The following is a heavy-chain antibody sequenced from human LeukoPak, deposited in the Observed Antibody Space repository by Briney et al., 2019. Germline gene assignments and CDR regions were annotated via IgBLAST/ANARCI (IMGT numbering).Heavy chain of an antibody. CDR2: IKQEGSEK. J-gene: IGHJ6*03. D-gene: IGHD5-18*01. V-gene: IGHV3-7*01. CDR3: GKGLAYTYPYSGNMDV. Sequence: GGSLRLSCAASGFIFSSYWMSWVRQAPGKGLEWVANIKQEGSEKYYADSVKGRFTISRDNAKNTLSLQMNSLRPQDTAVYYCGKGLAYTYPYSGNMDVWGKGTTVTISS. CDR1: GFIFSSYW.